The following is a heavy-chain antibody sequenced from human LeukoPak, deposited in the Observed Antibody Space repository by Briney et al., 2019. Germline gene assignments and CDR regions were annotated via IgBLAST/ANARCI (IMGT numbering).Heavy chain of an antibody. D-gene: IGHD3-10*01. V-gene: IGHV3-23*01. CDR2: ISGSGGNT. J-gene: IGHJ4*02. CDR3: AKSNYYGSGSYYPFDY. Sequence: GGSLRLSCAASGFTFSSYAMSWVRQAPGKGLEWVSAISGSGGNTYYADSVKGRFTISRDNSKNTLYLQMDSLRAEDTAVYYCAKSNYYGSGSYYPFDYWGLGTLDTVSS. CDR1: GFTFSSYA.